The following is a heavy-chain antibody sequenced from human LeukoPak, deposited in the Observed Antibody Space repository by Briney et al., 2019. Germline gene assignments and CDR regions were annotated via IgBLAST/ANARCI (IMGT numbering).Heavy chain of an antibody. V-gene: IGHV4-30-2*01. CDR2: IYHSGST. Sequence: PSETLSLTCTVSGGSISSGGYYWSWIRQPPGKGLEWIGYIYHSGSTYYNPSLKSRVTISVDRSKNQFSLKLSSVTAADTAVYYCARDRLGELAGTFDSWGQGTLVTVSS. D-gene: IGHD6-19*01. CDR1: GGSISSGGYY. J-gene: IGHJ4*02. CDR3: ARDRLGELAGTFDS.